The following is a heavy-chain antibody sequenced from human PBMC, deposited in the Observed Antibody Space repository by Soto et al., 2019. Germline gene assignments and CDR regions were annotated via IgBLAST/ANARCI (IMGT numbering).Heavy chain of an antibody. V-gene: IGHV6-1*01. D-gene: IGHD1-26*01. CDR1: GDSVSSSSVT. Sequence: PSPTLSLTCAISGDSVSSSSVTWNWIRQSPSRGLEWLGRTYYRSKWYNDYAESVKSRITINPDTSKNQFSLHLNSVTPEDTAVYYCVRLIGNSWLDFWGQGTLVTLL. CDR3: VRLIGNSWLDF. J-gene: IGHJ5*01. CDR2: TYYRSKWYN.